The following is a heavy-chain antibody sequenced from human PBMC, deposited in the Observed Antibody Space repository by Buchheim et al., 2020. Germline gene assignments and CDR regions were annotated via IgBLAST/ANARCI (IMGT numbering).Heavy chain of an antibody. D-gene: IGHD3-3*01. CDR2: INSDGSST. J-gene: IGHJ4*02. CDR3: ERGGKTIFGVAVD. Sequence: EVQVVESGGGVVQPGGSLRLSCAASGFTFSSYWMHWVRQAPGKGLVWVSRINSDGSSTSYADSVKGRFTISRDNSKNTLYLQLKRLRVEDTDAYYCERGGKTIFGVAVDWGQGTL. CDR1: GFTFSSYW. V-gene: IGHV3-74*01.